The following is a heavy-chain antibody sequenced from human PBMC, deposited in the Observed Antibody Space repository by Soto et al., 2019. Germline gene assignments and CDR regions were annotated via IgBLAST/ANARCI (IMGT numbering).Heavy chain of an antibody. V-gene: IGHV3-11*04. D-gene: IGHD3-22*01. CDR1: GFTFSDYY. CDR3: AKGGSGNYLTYYYYYGMDV. CDR2: ISSSGSTI. J-gene: IGHJ6*02. Sequence: GGSLRLSCAASGFTFSDYYMSWIRQAPGKGLEWVSYISSSGSTIYYADSVKGRFTISRDNSKNTVYLQMNNLRAEDTAMYYCAKGGSGNYLTYYYYYGMDVWGQGTTVTVSS.